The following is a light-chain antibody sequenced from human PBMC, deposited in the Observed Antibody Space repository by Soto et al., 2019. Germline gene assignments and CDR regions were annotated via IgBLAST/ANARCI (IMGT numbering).Light chain of an antibody. CDR3: HYRGDWPWT. V-gene: IGKV3-11*01. Sequence: EIVLTQSPATLSLSPGERATLSCRASQSVANSLAWYQHRPGQAPRLLIHDASNRATGIPVRFSGSGSGTHFALTINSLEPEDFAVYYCHYRGDWPWTFGPGTKVEVK. CDR1: QSVANS. J-gene: IGKJ1*01. CDR2: DAS.